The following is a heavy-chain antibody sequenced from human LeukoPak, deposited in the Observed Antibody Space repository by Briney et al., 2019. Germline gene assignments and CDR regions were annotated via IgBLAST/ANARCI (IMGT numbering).Heavy chain of an antibody. J-gene: IGHJ4*02. CDR1: GFTFSSYG. D-gene: IGHD1-26*01. CDR3: VRDLGGRSGH. V-gene: IGHV3-30*03. Sequence: PGRSLRLSCAASGFTFSSYGMHWVRQAPGKGLEWVAVISYDGSNKYYADPVKGRFTISRDNSKNTLYLQMNSLRAEDTAVYYCVRDLGGRSGHWGQGTLVTVSS. CDR2: ISYDGSNK.